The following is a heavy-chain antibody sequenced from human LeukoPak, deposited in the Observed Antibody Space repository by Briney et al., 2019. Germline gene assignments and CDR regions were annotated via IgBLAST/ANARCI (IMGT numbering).Heavy chain of an antibody. Sequence: PGGSLRLSCAASGFTFSSYAMSWVRQAPGKGLEWVSAISGSGGSTYYADSVKGPFTISRDNSKNTLYLQMNSLRAEDTAVYYCAKGSGALGATYCFDYWGQGTLVTVSS. CDR1: GFTFSSYA. V-gene: IGHV3-23*01. J-gene: IGHJ4*02. CDR2: ISGSGGST. CDR3: AKGSGALGATYCFDY. D-gene: IGHD1-26*01.